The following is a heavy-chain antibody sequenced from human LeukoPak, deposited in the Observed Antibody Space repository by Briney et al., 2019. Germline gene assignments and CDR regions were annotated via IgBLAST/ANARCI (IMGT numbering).Heavy chain of an antibody. CDR3: TTGVQLWFLSRDYFDY. CDR2: IKQDGREK. D-gene: IGHD5-18*01. Sequence: GGSLRLSCAASGFTFSSYWMSWVRQAPGKGLEWVANIKQDGREKYYVDSVKGRFTISRDDSKNTLYLQMNSLKTEDTAVYYCTTGVQLWFLSRDYFDYWGQGTLVTVSS. V-gene: IGHV3-7*03. J-gene: IGHJ4*02. CDR1: GFTFSSYW.